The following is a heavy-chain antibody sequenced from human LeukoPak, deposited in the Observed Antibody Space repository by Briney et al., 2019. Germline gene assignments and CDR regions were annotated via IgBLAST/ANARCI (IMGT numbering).Heavy chain of an antibody. CDR3: ARKWIQLWSGARFDP. D-gene: IGHD5-18*01. Sequence: SETLSLTCTVSGGSVSSGSYYWSWIRQPPGKGLEWIGSIYYSGSTYYNPSLKSRVTISVDTSKNQFSLKLSSVTAADTAVYYCARKWIQLWSGARFDPWGQGTLVTVSS. V-gene: IGHV4-39*01. J-gene: IGHJ5*02. CDR1: GGSVSSGSYY. CDR2: IYYSGST.